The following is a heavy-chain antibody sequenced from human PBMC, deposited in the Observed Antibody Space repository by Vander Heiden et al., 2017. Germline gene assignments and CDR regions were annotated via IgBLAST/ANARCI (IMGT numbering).Heavy chain of an antibody. CDR2: INQDGSEK. CDR3: AAFDD. J-gene: IGHJ4*02. Sequence: EVQLVESGGGLVQPGGSLRLSCAASGLTFSTIWMTLVRQAPGKGLEWVANINQDGSEKNYVDSVKGRFTISRDNAKKSLYLQMNSLRVEDTAVYYCAAFDDWGQGTLVTVSS. CDR1: GLTFSTIW. V-gene: IGHV3-7*01.